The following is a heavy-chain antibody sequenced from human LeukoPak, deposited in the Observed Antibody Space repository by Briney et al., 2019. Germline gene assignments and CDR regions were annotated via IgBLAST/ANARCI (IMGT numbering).Heavy chain of an antibody. V-gene: IGHV4-31*03. J-gene: IGHJ6*02. CDR2: IYYSGST. Sequence: SETLSLTCTVSGGSISSGGYYWSWIRQHPGKGLEWIGYIYYSGSTYYNPSLKSRVTISVDTSKNQFSLKLSSVTAADTAVYYCARLVPAAITHYYYYYGMDVWGQGTTVTVSS. CDR3: ARLVPAAITHYYYYYGMDV. CDR1: GGSISSGGYY. D-gene: IGHD2-2*02.